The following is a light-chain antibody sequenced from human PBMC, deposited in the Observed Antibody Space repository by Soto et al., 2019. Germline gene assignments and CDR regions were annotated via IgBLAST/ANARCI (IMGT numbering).Light chain of an antibody. CDR1: SSNIGSKT. CDR3: AARDDSLNGVV. V-gene: IGLV1-44*01. Sequence: QSVLTQPPSASGTPGQRVTISCSGSSSNIGSKTVNWYQQVPGTAPKLLIYSNNQRPSGVPDRFSGSKSGTSVSLAISGLQSEDEADYYCAARDDSLNGVVFGGGTKLTVL. CDR2: SNN. J-gene: IGLJ2*01.